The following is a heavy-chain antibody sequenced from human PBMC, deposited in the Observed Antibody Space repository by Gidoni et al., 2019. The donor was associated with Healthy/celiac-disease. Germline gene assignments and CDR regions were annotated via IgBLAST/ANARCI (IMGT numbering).Heavy chain of an antibody. J-gene: IGHJ5*02. V-gene: IGHV1-8*01. Sequence: QVQLVQSGAEVKKPGASVKVSCKASGYTFTSYDINWVVQASGHGLEWMGWMNPNGGNTGYAQKFQGRVTMTRNTSISTAYMELSSLRSEDTAVYYCARAIRQLPPKDYGDFWFDPWGQGTLVTVSS. CDR3: ARAIRQLPPKDYGDFWFDP. CDR2: MNPNGGNT. CDR1: GYTFTSYD. D-gene: IGHD4-17*01.